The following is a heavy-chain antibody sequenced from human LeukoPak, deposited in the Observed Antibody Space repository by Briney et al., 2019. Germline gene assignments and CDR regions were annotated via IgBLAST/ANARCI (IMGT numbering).Heavy chain of an antibody. D-gene: IGHD5-18*01. CDR3: ARDLASNVDTGIDY. J-gene: IGHJ4*02. Sequence: ASVKVSCKASGYTFTGYYMHWVRQAPGQGLEWMGWINPNGGGTNYAQKFQGRVTMTRDTSISTAYMELSRLRSDDTAVYYCARDLASNVDTGIDYWGQGTLVTVSS. V-gene: IGHV1-2*02. CDR1: GYTFTGYY. CDR2: INPNGGGT.